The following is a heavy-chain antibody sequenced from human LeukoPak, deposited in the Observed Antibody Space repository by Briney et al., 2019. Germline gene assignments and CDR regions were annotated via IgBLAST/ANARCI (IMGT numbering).Heavy chain of an antibody. CDR2: INGGSGNT. Sequence: ASVKVSCKASGYTFTDYTMHWLRQAPGQRLDWMGWINGGSGNTKYSPEFQGRVTITRDTSASTAYMELSSLRSEDTAVYYCARSPIVLMTHYFDYWGQGTLVTVSS. CDR3: ARSPIVLMTHYFDY. J-gene: IGHJ4*02. D-gene: IGHD2-8*01. CDR1: GYTFTDYT. V-gene: IGHV1-3*03.